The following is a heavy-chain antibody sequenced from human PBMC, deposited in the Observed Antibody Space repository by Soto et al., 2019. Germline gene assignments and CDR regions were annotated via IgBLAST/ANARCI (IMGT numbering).Heavy chain of an antibody. V-gene: IGHV3-7*01. D-gene: IGHD3-16*02. CDR1: GFTFSSYW. Sequence: GVSLRLSCAASGFTFSSYWMSWVRQAPGKGLEWVANIKQDGSEKYYVDSVKGRFTISRDNAKNSLYLQMNSLRAEDTAVYYCAKGPDYDYIWGSYQFDYWGQGTLVTVSS. CDR3: AKGPDYDYIWGSYQFDY. CDR2: IKQDGSEK. J-gene: IGHJ4*02.